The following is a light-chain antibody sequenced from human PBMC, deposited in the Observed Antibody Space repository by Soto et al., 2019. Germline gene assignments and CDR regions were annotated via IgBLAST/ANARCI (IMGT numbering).Light chain of an antibody. J-gene: IGKJ2*01. CDR1: QTINNNF. CDR2: AAS. V-gene: IGKV3-20*01. Sequence: EIVMTQSPGTLSLSPGERATLSCRASQTINNNFLGWYQQKPGQPPRLIIFAASRRATGIPDRFSGSGSGTDFTLTISRVEPGDFGVYYCQQYGSSPPYTFGLGTKLDIK. CDR3: QQYGSSPPYT.